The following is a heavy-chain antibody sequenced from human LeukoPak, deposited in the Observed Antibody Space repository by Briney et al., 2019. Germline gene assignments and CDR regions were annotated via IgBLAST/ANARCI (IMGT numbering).Heavy chain of an antibody. CDR2: IYTSGST. CDR1: GGSISSYY. V-gene: IGHV4-4*07. Sequence: SETLSLTCTVSGGSISSYYWSWIRQPAGKGLEWIGRIYTSGSTNYNPSLKSRVTMSVDTSKNQFSLKLSSVTAADTAVYYCASGGYYDSSGYYYPKKYYFDYWGQGTLVTVSS. D-gene: IGHD3-22*01. CDR3: ASGGYYDSSGYYYPKKYYFDY. J-gene: IGHJ4*02.